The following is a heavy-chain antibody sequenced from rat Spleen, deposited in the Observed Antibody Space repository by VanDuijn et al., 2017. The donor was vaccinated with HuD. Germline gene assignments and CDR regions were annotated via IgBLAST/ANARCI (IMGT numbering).Heavy chain of an antibody. V-gene: IGHV2-30*01. CDR2: IWTGGST. CDR3: ARASTTGVMDA. CDR1: GFSLTSYN. Sequence: QVQLKESGPGLVQPSQTLSLTCTVSGFSLTSYNVHWVRQPTGKGLEWMGVIWTGGSTDYNSALKSRLSISRDTSKSQVFLKMNSLQTEDIATYYCARASTTGVMDAWGQGASVTVSS. J-gene: IGHJ4*01. D-gene: IGHD1-11*01.